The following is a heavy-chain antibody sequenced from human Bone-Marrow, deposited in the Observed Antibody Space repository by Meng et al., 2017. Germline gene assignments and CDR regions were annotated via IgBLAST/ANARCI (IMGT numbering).Heavy chain of an antibody. CDR2: ISGSGGST. D-gene: IGHD6-19*01. V-gene: IGHV3-23*01. J-gene: IGHJ6*02. Sequence: GESLKISCAASGFTFSSYAMSWVRQAPGKGLEWVSAISGSGGSTYYADSVKGRFTISRDNSKNTLYLQMNSLRAEDTAVYYCATSGYSSGWYAYYYNYGMDVWGQGTTVTGYS. CDR1: GFTFSSYA. CDR3: ATSGYSSGWYAYYYNYGMDV.